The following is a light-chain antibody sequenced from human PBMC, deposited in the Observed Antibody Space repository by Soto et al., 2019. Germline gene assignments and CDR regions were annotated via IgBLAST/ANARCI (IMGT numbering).Light chain of an antibody. CDR1: QDISNY. J-gene: IGKJ2*01. CDR3: QQFYYLPYT. CDR2: DAS. Sequence: DIPMTPSPSSLSASVGDRVTITCQASQDISNYLNWYQQKPGKAPKLLIYDASNLQTGVPSRFSGSGSGTDFTFTISSLLPEDIATYYCQQFYYLPYTFGQGTKLEI. V-gene: IGKV1-33*01.